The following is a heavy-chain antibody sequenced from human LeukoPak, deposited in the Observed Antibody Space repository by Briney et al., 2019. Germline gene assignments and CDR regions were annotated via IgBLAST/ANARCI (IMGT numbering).Heavy chain of an antibody. CDR2: IRYDGSNK. J-gene: IGHJ6*03. CDR1: GFTFSSYS. D-gene: IGHD3-10*01. V-gene: IGHV3-30*02. Sequence: GGSLRLSCAASGFTFSSYSMSWGRQAPGKGLEWVAFIRYDGSNKYYADSVKGRFTISRDNSKNTLYLQMNSLRAEDTAVYYCAKEGMYYYGSGSYLVYYYMDVWGKGTTVTVSS. CDR3: AKEGMYYYGSGSYLVYYYMDV.